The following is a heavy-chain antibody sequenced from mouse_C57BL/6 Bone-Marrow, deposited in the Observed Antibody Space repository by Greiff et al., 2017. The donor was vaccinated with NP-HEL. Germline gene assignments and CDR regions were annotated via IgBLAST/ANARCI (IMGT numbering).Heavy chain of an antibody. D-gene: IGHD2-1*01. CDR1: GFTFSDYG. V-gene: IGHV5-17*01. CDR3: ARSIYYGNPYYYGD. J-gene: IGHJ2*01. CDR2: ISSGSSTI. Sequence: EVKLVESGGGLVKPGGSLKLSCAASGFTFSDYGMHWVRQAPEKGLEWVAYISSGSSTIYYADTVKGRFTISRDNAKNTLFLQMTRLRAEDTAMYYCARSIYYGNPYYYGDWGQGTTLTVSS.